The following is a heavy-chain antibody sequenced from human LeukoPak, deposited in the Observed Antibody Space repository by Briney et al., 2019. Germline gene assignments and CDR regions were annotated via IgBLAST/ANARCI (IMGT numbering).Heavy chain of an antibody. V-gene: IGHV3-23*01. D-gene: IGHD3-22*01. Sequence: GGSLRLSCAASGFTFSSYAISWVRQAPGKGLEWVSAISGSGGSTYYADSVKGRFTISRDNSKNTLYLQMNSLRAEDTAVYYCAKDPARNYYDSSGYGRIDYWGQGTLVTVSS. CDR2: ISGSGGST. CDR3: AKDPARNYYDSSGYGRIDY. J-gene: IGHJ4*02. CDR1: GFTFSSYA.